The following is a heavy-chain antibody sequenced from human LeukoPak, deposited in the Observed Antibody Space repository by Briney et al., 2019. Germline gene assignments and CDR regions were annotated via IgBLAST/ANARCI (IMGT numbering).Heavy chain of an antibody. CDR1: GASISTYY. D-gene: IGHD6-19*01. Sequence: SETLSFTCTGSGASISTYYWSWIRQPPGKGLEWIGYLFFGGSTNYNPSLKSRVTISSDTSKNQLSLKLTSVTAADTAVYYCARAGGGWSFDYLGQGTLVTVSS. J-gene: IGHJ4*02. CDR3: ARAGGGWSFDY. CDR2: LFFGGST. V-gene: IGHV4-59*01.